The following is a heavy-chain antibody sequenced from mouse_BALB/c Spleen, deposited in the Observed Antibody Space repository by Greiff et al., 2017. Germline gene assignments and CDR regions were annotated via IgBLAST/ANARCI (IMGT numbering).Heavy chain of an antibody. D-gene: IGHD2-1*01. CDR3: ARLYYGSPYYAMDY. CDR2: ISSGGGST. Sequence: EVMLVESGGGLVKPGGSLKLSCAASGFAFSSYEMSWVRQTPEKRLEWVAYISSGGGSTYYPDTVKGRFTISRDNAKNTLYLQMSSLKSEDTAMYYCARLYYGSPYYAMDYWGQGTSVTVSS. J-gene: IGHJ4*01. CDR1: GFAFSSYE. V-gene: IGHV5-12-1*01.